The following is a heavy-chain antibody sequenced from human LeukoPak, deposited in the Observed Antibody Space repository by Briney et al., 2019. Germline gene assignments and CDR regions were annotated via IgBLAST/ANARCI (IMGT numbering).Heavy chain of an antibody. Sequence: SGTLSLTCAVSGDSIRSSNWWSWVRQPPGKGLEWIGELYHSGSTNYNPSLKSRVTISVDTSKNQFSLKLNSVTAADTAVYYCASHSSGWSLADRWGQGTLATVSS. D-gene: IGHD6-19*01. J-gene: IGHJ5*02. CDR3: ASHSSGWSLADR. V-gene: IGHV4-4*02. CDR2: LYHSGST. CDR1: GDSIRSSNW.